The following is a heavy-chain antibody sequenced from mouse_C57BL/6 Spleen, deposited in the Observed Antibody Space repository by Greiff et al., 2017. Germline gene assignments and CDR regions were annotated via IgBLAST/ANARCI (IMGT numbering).Heavy chain of an antibody. D-gene: IGHD2-2*01. Sequence: QVQLQQSDAELVKPGASVKISCKVSGYTFTDHTIHWMKQRPEQGLEWIGYIYPRDGSTKYNEKFKGKATLTADKSSSTAYMQLNSLTSEYSAVYFCARSLNYGYDGGYYFDYWGQGTTLTVSS. CDR3: ARSLNYGYDGGYYFDY. V-gene: IGHV1-78*01. CDR2: IYPRDGST. CDR1: GYTFTDHT. J-gene: IGHJ2*01.